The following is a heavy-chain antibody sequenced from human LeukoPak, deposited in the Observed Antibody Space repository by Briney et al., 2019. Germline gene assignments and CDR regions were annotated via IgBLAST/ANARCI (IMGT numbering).Heavy chain of an antibody. CDR1: GFTFSSYA. CDR2: VSNDGGTK. Sequence: QAGGSLRLSCAASGFTFSSYAMSWVRQAPGKGLEWVALVSNDGGTKNYADSVKGRFTISRDNSKNTLYLEMNSLRLEDTAVYYCARGHTRSYYHYGLDVWGQGTTVTVSS. J-gene: IGHJ6*02. D-gene: IGHD1-26*01. CDR3: ARGHTRSYYHYGLDV. V-gene: IGHV3-30-3*01.